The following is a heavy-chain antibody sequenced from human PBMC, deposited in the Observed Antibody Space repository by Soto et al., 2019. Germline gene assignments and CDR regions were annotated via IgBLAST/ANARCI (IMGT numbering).Heavy chain of an antibody. Sequence: QVQLQESGPGLVKPSQTLSLTCTVSGGSISSGGYYWSWIRQHPGKGLEWIGYIYYSGSTYYNPSHKSRVTISVDTSKNQFSLKLSSVPAADTAVYYCARWGLNGGSSYFDYWGQGTLVTVSS. D-gene: IGHD1-26*01. V-gene: IGHV4-31*03. CDR3: ARWGLNGGSSYFDY. J-gene: IGHJ4*02. CDR2: IYYSGST. CDR1: GGSISSGGYY.